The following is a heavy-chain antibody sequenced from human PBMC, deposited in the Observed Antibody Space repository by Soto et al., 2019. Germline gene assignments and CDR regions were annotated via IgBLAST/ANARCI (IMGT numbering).Heavy chain of an antibody. CDR1: GFTVSGSA. D-gene: IGHD3-16*02. CDR2: IRSKTNSYAK. J-gene: IGHJ3*02. Sequence: EVQLVESGGGLVQPGGSLKLSCAASGFTVSGSAVHWVRQASGKGLEWVGRIRSKTNSYAKAYAESVKGRFTISRDDSQHTACLQMNRLKPEDTAVYYCMSQLGELSVPRAFAIWGQETMVTVSS. CDR3: MSQLGELSVPRAFAI. V-gene: IGHV3-73*01.